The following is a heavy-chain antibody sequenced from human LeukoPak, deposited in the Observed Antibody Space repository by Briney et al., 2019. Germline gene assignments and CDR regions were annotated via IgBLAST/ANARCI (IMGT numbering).Heavy chain of an antibody. V-gene: IGHV3-23*01. CDR3: AKCESNYGNDALDI. J-gene: IGHJ3*02. CDR2: IRGGGAVT. Sequence: GGSLRLSCAASGFTFSNYAMNWVRQAPGKGPEWVTYIRGGGAVTHYAESVKGRFTISRDNFNNILYLQMSSLRAEDTAVYYCAKCESNYGNDALDIWGQGTMVTVSS. CDR1: GFTFSNYA. D-gene: IGHD5-18*01.